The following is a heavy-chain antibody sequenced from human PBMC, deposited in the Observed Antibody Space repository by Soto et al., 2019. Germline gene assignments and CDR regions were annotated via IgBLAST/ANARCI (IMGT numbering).Heavy chain of an antibody. D-gene: IGHD1-7*01. CDR1: GFAFSGST. V-gene: IGHV3-73*01. CDR3: FMENYLSYYGMEV. J-gene: IGHJ6*04. Sequence: VGSLRLSCAGSGFAFSGSTIHWVRQASGKGLEWVGRIRSKANSYATAYAASVKGRFIISRDDSKTTAYLQMSSLKIEDTAVYDCFMENYLSYYGMEVWGKGTTVTVSS. CDR2: IRSKANSYAT.